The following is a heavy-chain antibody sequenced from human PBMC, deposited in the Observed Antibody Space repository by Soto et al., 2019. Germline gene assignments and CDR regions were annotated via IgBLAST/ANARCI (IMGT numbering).Heavy chain of an antibody. V-gene: IGHV3-74*01. Sequence: EVELVESGGALVQPGESLKLSCAASGFTFSSYWMHWVRQAPGKGLVWVSRVNNDGTMTDYADSVKGRFTISRDNAKNTVYLQTNSLRAEDTAVYYCARAAGTGNSALSYWGQGTLVTVSS. CDR1: GFTFSSYW. D-gene: IGHD6-13*01. CDR3: ARAAGTGNSALSY. J-gene: IGHJ4*02. CDR2: VNNDGTMT.